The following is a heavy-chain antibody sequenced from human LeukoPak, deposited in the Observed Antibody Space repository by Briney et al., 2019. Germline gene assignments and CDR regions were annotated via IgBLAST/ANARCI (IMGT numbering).Heavy chain of an antibody. CDR2: INPNTGGT. Sequence: ASVKVSCKASGYTFTAYYMYWVRQAPGQGLEWMGWINPNTGGTNSAQKFQGRVTMTRDTSIGTAYMELSRLRSDDTAIYYCARGGIVGARNWFDPWGQGTLVTVSS. D-gene: IGHD1-26*01. V-gene: IGHV1-2*02. J-gene: IGHJ5*02. CDR3: ARGGIVGARNWFDP. CDR1: GYTFTAYY.